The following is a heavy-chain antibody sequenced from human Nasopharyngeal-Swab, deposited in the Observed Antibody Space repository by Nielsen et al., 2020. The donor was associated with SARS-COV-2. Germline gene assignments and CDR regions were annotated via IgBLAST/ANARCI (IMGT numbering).Heavy chain of an antibody. CDR1: GGTFSSYA. Sequence: SVKVSCKASGGTFSSYAISWVRQAPGQGLEWMGGIIPIFGTANYAQKLQGRVTMTTDTSTSTAYMELRSLRSDDTAVYYCARDRYYGSGTYYMGVYSPPKDYGMDVWGQGTTVTVSS. D-gene: IGHD3-10*01. CDR2: IIPIFGTA. V-gene: IGHV1-69*05. CDR3: ARDRYYGSGTYYMGVYSPPKDYGMDV. J-gene: IGHJ6*02.